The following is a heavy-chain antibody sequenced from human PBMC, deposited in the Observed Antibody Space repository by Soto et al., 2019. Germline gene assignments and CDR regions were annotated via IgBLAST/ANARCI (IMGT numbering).Heavy chain of an antibody. CDR2: ISGSGGST. J-gene: IGHJ4*02. D-gene: IGHD1-7*01. CDR3: AKWRGITGTIDY. Sequence: GGSLRLSCAASGFTFSSYAMSWVRQAPGKGLEWVSAISGSGGSTYYADSVKGRFTISRDNSKNTLYLQMTSLRAEDTAVYYCAKWRGITGTIDYWGQGTLVTVSS. V-gene: IGHV3-23*01. CDR1: GFTFSSYA.